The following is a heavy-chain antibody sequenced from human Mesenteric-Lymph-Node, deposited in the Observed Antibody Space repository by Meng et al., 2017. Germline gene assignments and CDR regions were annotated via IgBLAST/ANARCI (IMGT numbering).Heavy chain of an antibody. J-gene: IGHJ4*02. Sequence: QVQLQQWGAGLLKPSETLSLTCAVYGGSFSGYYWNWIRQPPGKGLEWIGEINHSGSTNYNPSLKSRVTISVDTSKNQFSLKLSSVTAADTAVYYCARGPTTYFDYWGQGTLVTVSS. D-gene: IGHD4-17*01. CDR2: INHSGST. CDR3: ARGPTTYFDY. CDR1: GGSFSGYY. V-gene: IGHV4-34*01.